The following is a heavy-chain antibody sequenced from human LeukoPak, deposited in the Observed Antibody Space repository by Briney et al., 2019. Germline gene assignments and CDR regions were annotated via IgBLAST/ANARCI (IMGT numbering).Heavy chain of an antibody. CDR2: INQDGSDM. D-gene: IGHD3-10*01. V-gene: IGHV3-7*03. CDR3: ARDFPGIGRGTFDF. Sequence: PGGSLRLSCAASGFTFSNYNMNWVRLTPGKGLEWVAKINQDGSDMYYVDSVKGRFFVSRDNARNLVYLQMNSLRVDDTAVYYCARDFPGIGRGTFDFWGQGTIIIVSS. J-gene: IGHJ3*01. CDR1: GFTFSNYN.